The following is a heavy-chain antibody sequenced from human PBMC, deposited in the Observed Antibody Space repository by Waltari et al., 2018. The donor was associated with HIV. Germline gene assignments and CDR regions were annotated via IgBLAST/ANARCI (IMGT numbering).Heavy chain of an antibody. D-gene: IGHD6-25*01. Sequence: EVQVVESGGGLVKPGGSLRVSGASFKVTFANVWLTWVRQAPGKGLQWVGRIKSKRDGGATDYAASVKGRFVISRDDSQNTLYLQMNSLKIEDTAMYYCTTGGYPTEAFDIWGQGTMVTVSS. J-gene: IGHJ3*02. V-gene: IGHV3-15*01. CDR1: KVTFANVW. CDR2: IKSKRDGGAT. CDR3: TTGGYPTEAFDI.